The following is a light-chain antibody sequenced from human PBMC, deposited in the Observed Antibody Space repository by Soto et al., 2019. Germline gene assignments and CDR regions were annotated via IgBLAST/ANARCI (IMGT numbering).Light chain of an antibody. J-gene: IGKJ5*01. Sequence: ESVLTQSPATLSLSPGGRATLCSRASQSVSSYLAWYQQKPGQAPRLLIYDASNRATGIPARFSGSGSGTDFTLTISSLEPEDFAVYYCQQRNSWPPTFTFGQGTRLEIK. CDR2: DAS. CDR1: QSVSSY. V-gene: IGKV3-11*01. CDR3: QQRNSWPPTFT.